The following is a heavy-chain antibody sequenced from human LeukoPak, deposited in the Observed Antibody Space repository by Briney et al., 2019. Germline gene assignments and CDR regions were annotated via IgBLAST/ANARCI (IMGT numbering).Heavy chain of an antibody. V-gene: IGHV3-74*01. D-gene: IGHD2-15*01. CDR2: INGDGSSS. CDR1: GFTFSTSW. CDR3: AWEYCSAGVCSRSFDY. Sequence: GGSLRLSCAASGFTFSTSWMHWLRQIPGKGLVWVSRINGDGSSSAYADSVKGRFTISRDNAKNTLYLQMNSLRAEDTAVYYCAWEYCSAGVCSRSFDYWGQGTLVTVSP. J-gene: IGHJ4*02.